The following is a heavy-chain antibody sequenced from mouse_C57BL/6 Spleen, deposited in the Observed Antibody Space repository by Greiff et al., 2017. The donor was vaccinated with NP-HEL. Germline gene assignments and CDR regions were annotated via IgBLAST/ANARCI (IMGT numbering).Heavy chain of an antibody. V-gene: IGHV1-82*01. CDR3: ARRSRDVGRGHYFDY. D-gene: IGHD4-1*01. J-gene: IGHJ2*01. CDR2: IYPGDGDT. CDR1: GYAFSSSW. Sequence: VKLMESGPELVKPGASVKISCKASGYAFSSSWMNWVKQRPGKGLEWIGRIYPGDGDTNYNGKFKGKATLTADKSSSTAYMQLSSLTSEDSAVYFCARRSRDVGRGHYFDYWGQGTTLTVSS.